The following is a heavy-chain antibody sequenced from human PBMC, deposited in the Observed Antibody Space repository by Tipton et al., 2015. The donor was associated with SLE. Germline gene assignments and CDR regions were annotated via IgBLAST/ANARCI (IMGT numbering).Heavy chain of an antibody. V-gene: IGHV4-61*05. J-gene: IGHJ4*02. D-gene: IGHD3-9*01. CDR3: VRSPDWAWYYFDY. CDR2: IYYSGST. CDR1: GDSISRSNYY. Sequence: GLVKPSETLSLTCTVSGDSISRSNYYWGWIRQHPGKGLEWIGYIYYSGSTYYNPSLKSRVTISVDTSNNQFSLKLTSVTAADTAVYYCVRSPDWAWYYFDYWGQGSLVTVSS.